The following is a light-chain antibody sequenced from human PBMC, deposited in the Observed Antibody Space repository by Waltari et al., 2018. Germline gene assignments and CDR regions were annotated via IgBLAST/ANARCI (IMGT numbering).Light chain of an antibody. CDR1: QSVGSSS. Sequence: IVLTQSPGTASLSPGDRVTLSCRASQSVGSSSLAWYQQKPGHAPRLVIYRASRRATGIPDRFSGSGSGTDFSLTISRLEPEDFAVYYCQQHGTLPATFGQGTKVEIK. CDR2: RAS. V-gene: IGKV3-20*01. CDR3: QQHGTLPAT. J-gene: IGKJ1*01.